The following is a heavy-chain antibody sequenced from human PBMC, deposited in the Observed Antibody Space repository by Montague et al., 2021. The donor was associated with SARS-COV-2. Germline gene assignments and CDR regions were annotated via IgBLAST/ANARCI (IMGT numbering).Heavy chain of an antibody. CDR1: GGSFSGYY. CDR3: ARGSSFVTIFGVVITDPLFDY. Sequence: SETLSLTCTVSGGSFSGYYWSWIRQPPGKGLEWIGEINHSGSTNXNPSLKSRVTISVDTSKNQFSLKLSSVTAVDTAVYYCARGSSFVTIFGVVITDPLFDYWGQGTLVTVSS. CDR2: INHSGST. J-gene: IGHJ4*02. D-gene: IGHD3-3*01. V-gene: IGHV4-34*01.